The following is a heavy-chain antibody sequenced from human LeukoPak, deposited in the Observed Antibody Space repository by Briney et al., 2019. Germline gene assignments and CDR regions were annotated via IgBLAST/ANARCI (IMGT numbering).Heavy chain of an antibody. D-gene: IGHD3-22*01. V-gene: IGHV3-73*01. J-gene: IGHJ4*02. CDR2: VRSKVNSYAT. CDR3: TSGKYYYDSSGYYHQTNFDY. Sequence: GGSLRLSCAASGFTLSGSTIHWVRQASGKGLEWVGRVRSKVNSYATAYAASVEGRFTFSRDDSKNTAYLQMNSLKTEDTAVYYCTSGKYYYDSSGYYHQTNFDYWGQGTLVTVSS. CDR1: GFTLSGST.